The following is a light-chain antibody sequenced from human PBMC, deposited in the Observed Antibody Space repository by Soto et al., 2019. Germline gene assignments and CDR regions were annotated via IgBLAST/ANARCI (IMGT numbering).Light chain of an antibody. Sequence: EIILTQSPASLSVSPGERATLSCRASQSVNNNFAWYQQKPGQAPRLLIYGASTRATGIPGRFRGSGSGTEFTLTITSLQSEAFAVYFCQQYNNLPPDTFGQGTKLEIK. CDR3: QQYNNLPPDT. J-gene: IGKJ2*01. CDR1: QSVNNN. CDR2: GAS. V-gene: IGKV3-15*01.